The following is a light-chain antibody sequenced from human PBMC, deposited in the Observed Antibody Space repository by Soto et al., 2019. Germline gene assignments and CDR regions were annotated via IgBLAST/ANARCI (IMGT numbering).Light chain of an antibody. CDR3: QQYGSSPPIT. J-gene: IGKJ5*01. CDR1: QSVSSSY. Sequence: EIVLTQSPGTLSLSPGERATLSCRASQSVSSSYLAWYQQKPGQPPRLLIYGASSRATAIPDRFSGSGSGTDFTLTISRLEPEDFAVYYCQQYGSSPPITFGQGTRLEIK. V-gene: IGKV3-20*01. CDR2: GAS.